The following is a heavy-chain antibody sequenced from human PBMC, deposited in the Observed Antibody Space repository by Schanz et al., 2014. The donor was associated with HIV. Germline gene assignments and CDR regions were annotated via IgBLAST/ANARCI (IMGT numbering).Heavy chain of an antibody. V-gene: IGHV3-15*01. J-gene: IGHJ6*02. Sequence: VQLVESGGGVVQPGRSLRLSCAASGFTFSNYDMHWVRQAPGKGLEWVGRIKSNPDGGTIDYAAPVKGRFTISRDDSKNTLYLQMNSLKTEDTAVYYCTTDPLRDYGVDVWGQGTTVTVSS. CDR3: TTDPLRDYGVDV. CDR1: GFTFSNYD. CDR2: IKSNPDGGTI.